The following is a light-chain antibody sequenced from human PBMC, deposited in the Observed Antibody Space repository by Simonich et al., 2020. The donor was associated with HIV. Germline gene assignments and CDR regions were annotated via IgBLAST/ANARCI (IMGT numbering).Light chain of an antibody. CDR3: QQYNNWPPIT. Sequence: EIVMTPSPATLSVSPGERATLSCRASQSVSSNLAWYQQKPGQAPRLLIYGAATRATGIPSRFSGSGSGTEFTLTISSLQSEDCAGYYCQQYNNWPPITFGQGTRLEIK. V-gene: IGKV3-15*01. CDR2: GAA. CDR1: QSVSSN. J-gene: IGKJ5*01.